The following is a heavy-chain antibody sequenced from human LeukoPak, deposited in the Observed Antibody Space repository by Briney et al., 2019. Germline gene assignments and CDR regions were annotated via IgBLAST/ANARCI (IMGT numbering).Heavy chain of an antibody. Sequence: SETLSLTCTVSGVSSSSSYWSWIRQPPGKGLEWIGYIFYTGDSNHNPSFKSRVSISLDTSKDQTSLKLSSVTAADTAVYYCARHRFASPLDSWGQGTLVTVSS. CDR2: IFYTGDS. V-gene: IGHV4-59*08. J-gene: IGHJ4*02. CDR1: GVSSSSSY. D-gene: IGHD2-21*01. CDR3: ARHRFASPLDS.